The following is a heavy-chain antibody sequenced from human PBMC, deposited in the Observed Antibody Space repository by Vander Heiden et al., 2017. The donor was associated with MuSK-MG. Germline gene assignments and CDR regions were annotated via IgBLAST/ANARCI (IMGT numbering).Heavy chain of an antibody. CDR1: GFTFSSYS. V-gene: IGHV3-48*01. Sequence: EVQLVESGGGLVQPGGALRLSCAASGFTFSSYSMNWVRQAPGKGLEWVSYISSSSSTIYYADSVKGRFTISRDNAKNSLYLQMNSLRAEDTAVYYCARESSYSNLVYYMDVWGKGTTVTVSS. CDR2: ISSSSSTI. CDR3: ARESSYSNLVYYMDV. J-gene: IGHJ6*03. D-gene: IGHD4-4*01.